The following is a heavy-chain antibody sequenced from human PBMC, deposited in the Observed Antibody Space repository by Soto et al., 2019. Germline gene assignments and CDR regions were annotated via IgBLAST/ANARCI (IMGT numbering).Heavy chain of an antibody. D-gene: IGHD3-9*01. CDR2: IGYEGSNK. CDR1: GFTFSSCG. J-gene: IGHJ6*02. CDR3: ATQGGGYDILTGLNLDV. V-gene: IGHV3-33*01. Sequence: GGALRLSCAASGFTFSSCGMHWVRQAPGKGVEGVAVIGYEGSNKYYADSVKGRFTISRDNSKNTLYLQMTSVRAEDTAVYYCATQGGGYDILTGLNLDVWGQGTTVTVSS.